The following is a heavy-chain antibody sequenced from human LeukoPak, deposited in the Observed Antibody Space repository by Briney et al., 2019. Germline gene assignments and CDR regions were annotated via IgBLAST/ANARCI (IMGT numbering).Heavy chain of an antibody. D-gene: IGHD6-19*01. CDR1: GFTFTSYG. J-gene: IGHJ4*02. Sequence: PGGSLRLSCATSGFTFTSYGMHWVRQTPGEGLEWVAFIRFNGNNKYYADSVKGRFTISRDTSKNTQYLQMNSLRVEDTAVYYCARDATGWYFDYWGQGTLVSVSS. CDR2: IRFNGNNK. V-gene: IGHV3-30*02. CDR3: ARDATGWYFDY.